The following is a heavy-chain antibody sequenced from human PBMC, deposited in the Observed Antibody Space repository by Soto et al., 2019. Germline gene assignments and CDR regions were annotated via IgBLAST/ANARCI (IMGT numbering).Heavy chain of an antibody. J-gene: IGHJ4*02. V-gene: IGHV3-30-3*01. D-gene: IGHD6-6*01. CDR1: GFTFSSYA. CDR2: ISYDGSNK. CDR3: ARGYSSSSYPFDY. Sequence: VQLVESGGGMVQPGRSLRLSCAASGFTFSSYAMHWVRQAPGKGLEWVAVISYDGSNKYYADSVKGRFTISRDNSKNTLYLQMNSLRAEDTAVYYCARGYSSSSYPFDYWGQGTLVTVSS.